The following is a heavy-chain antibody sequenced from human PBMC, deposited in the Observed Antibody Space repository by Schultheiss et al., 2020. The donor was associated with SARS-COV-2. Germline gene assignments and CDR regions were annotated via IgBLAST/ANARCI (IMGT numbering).Heavy chain of an antibody. Sequence: SETLSLTCAVSGGSISSGGYSWSWIRQPPGKGLEWIGEINHSGSTNYNPSLKSRVTISVDTSKNQFSLKLSSVTAADTAVYYCARVRANYYYYMDVWGKGTTVTVSS. CDR1: GGSISSGGYS. J-gene: IGHJ6*03. CDR2: INHSGST. V-gene: IGHV4-30-2*01. CDR3: ARVRANYYYYMDV.